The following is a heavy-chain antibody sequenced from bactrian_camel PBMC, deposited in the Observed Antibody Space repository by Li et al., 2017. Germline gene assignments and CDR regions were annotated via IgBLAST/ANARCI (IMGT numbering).Heavy chain of an antibody. Sequence: VQLVESGGDLVQPWGSLRLSCTASGFTFSSYDMSWVRQAPGKGLEWVSSIYADGSLTWYADSVKGRFTISRDNAKNTVYLQMNSLKSEDTALYYCATAWPRLWVGYFSYWGQGTQVTVS. CDR3: ATAWPRLWVGYFSY. D-gene: IGHD5*01. CDR1: GFTFSSYD. V-gene: IGHV3-2*01. J-gene: IGHJ4*01. CDR2: IYADGSLT.